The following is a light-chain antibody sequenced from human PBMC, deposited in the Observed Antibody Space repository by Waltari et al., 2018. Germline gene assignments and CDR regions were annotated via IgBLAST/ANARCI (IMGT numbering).Light chain of an antibody. V-gene: IGLV1-47*01. CDR1: LPNIRSNS. J-gene: IGLJ1*01. CDR2: RND. CDR3: AAWDGGVSGPHV. Sequence: QSVLTQPPSASGTPGQRVTISCSGRLPNIRSNSVYCYQHLPGTTPKLLISRNDQRPSGVPDRFSGSKSGTSASLDISGLRSEDEGDYYCAAWDGGVSGPHVFGTGTKVTVL.